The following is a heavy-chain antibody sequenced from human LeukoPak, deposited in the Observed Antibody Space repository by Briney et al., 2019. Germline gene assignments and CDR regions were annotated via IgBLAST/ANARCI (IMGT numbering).Heavy chain of an antibody. CDR3: ARPAPTGVEAFDI. V-gene: IGHV3-48*02. J-gene: IGHJ3*02. D-gene: IGHD3-10*01. Sequence: GGSLRLSCAASGFTVTKYNLNWVRQARGKGLEWVSFISESGSDIYYAESVKGRFTISRDIAKDSAYLQMNSLRDEDTAVYYCARPAPTGVEAFDIWGQGTLVTVSS. CDR1: GFTVTKYN. CDR2: ISESGSDI.